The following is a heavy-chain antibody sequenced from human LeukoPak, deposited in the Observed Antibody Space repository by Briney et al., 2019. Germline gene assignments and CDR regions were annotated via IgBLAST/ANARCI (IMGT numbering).Heavy chain of an antibody. V-gene: IGHV4-34*01. D-gene: IGHD6-19*01. CDR2: INHSGST. Sequence: SETLSLTCAVYGGSFSGYYWSWIRQPPGKGLEWIGEINHSGSTNYNPSLKSRVTISVDTSKNQFSLKLSSVTAADTAVYYCARGRWGSGWSPILFDYWGQGTLVTVSS. CDR1: GGSFSGYY. CDR3: ARGRWGSGWSPILFDY. J-gene: IGHJ4*02.